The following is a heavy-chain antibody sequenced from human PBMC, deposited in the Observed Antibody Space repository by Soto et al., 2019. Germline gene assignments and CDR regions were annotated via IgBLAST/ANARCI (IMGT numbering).Heavy chain of an antibody. J-gene: IGHJ4*02. CDR2: ISGSGART. Sequence: EVQLLESGGGLVQPGGSLRLSCAASGFTFSTYAMSWVRQAPGKGLEWVSGISGSGARTYYADSVKGRFTISRDNSKNTLYLQMDSLRAGDTALFYCKRRRSSGWLLTFDYWGQGTLVTVSS. D-gene: IGHD6-19*01. CDR1: GFTFSTYA. CDR3: KRRRSSGWLLTFDY. V-gene: IGHV3-23*01.